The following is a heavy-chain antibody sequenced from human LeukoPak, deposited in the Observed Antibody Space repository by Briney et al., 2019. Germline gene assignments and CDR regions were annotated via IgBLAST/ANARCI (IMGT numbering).Heavy chain of an antibody. CDR2: ISESGGDT. CDR1: GFTFSSYA. D-gene: IGHD1-1*01. J-gene: IGHJ5*02. CDR3: AKGLYTFDP. Sequence: GGSLRLSCAASGFTFSSYAMTWVRQAPGKGLEWVSGISESGGDTYYVDSVKGRFTISRDNSRDTLYLQMNSLRAEDTAVYYCAKGLYTFDPWGQGTLVTVSS. V-gene: IGHV3-23*01.